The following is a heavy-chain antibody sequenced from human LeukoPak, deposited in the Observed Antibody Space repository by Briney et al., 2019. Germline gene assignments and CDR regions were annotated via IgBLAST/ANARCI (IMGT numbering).Heavy chain of an antibody. V-gene: IGHV4-59*01. J-gene: IGHJ4*02. D-gene: IGHD3-9*01. CDR3: ARGHYDILTGYYQTYFDY. CDR2: IYYSGST. CDR1: GGSISSYY. Sequence: PSETLSLTCTVSGGSISSYYWSWIRQPPGKGLEWIGYIYYSGSTNYNPSLKSRVTISVDTSKNQFSLKLSSVTAADTAVYYCARGHYDILTGYYQTYFDYWGQGTLVTVSS.